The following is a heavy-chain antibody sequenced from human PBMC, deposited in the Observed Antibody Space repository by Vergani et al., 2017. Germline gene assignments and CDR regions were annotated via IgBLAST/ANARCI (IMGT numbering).Heavy chain of an antibody. D-gene: IGHD1-26*01. V-gene: IGHV1-18*04. Sequence: QVQLVQSGAEVKKPGASVKVSCEGSGYTFRNYGISWVRQAPGEGLEWLGWISVYNGETKFAQKFQGRVTLTRDTSTDTAYMEMGSLRSDDTAVYYCARDRGNSGDYNFDYWGPGTVVLVSS. J-gene: IGHJ4*02. CDR1: GYTFRNYG. CDR2: ISVYNGET. CDR3: ARDRGNSGDYNFDY.